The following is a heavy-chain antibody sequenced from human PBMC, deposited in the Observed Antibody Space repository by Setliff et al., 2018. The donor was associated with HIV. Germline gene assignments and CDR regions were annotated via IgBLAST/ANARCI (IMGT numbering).Heavy chain of an antibody. Sequence: SETLSLTCAVYGGSFSGYYWGWIRQPPGKGLEWIGSISYSGNTYYHPSLQSRVTISLDMSKNQFSLKVKSVTAADTAVYYCARGGYSSRWYTWFDPWGQGALVTVSS. CDR3: ARGGYSSRWYTWFDP. CDR2: ISYSGNT. J-gene: IGHJ5*01. V-gene: IGHV4-34*01. CDR1: GGSFSGYY. D-gene: IGHD6-13*01.